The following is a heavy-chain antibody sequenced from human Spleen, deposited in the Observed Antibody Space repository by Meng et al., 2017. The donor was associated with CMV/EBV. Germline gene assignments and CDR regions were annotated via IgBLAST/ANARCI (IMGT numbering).Heavy chain of an antibody. Sequence: FASAYIHWMRQAPGQGLEWLGMIDPGEGYTTYTQKFQGRVTMARDTSTTTLYMELSSLKSDDTAVYFCAREGREEFDSPRDYFDYWGQGTLVT. J-gene: IGHJ4*02. CDR3: AREGREEFDSPRDYFDY. CDR2: IDPGEGYT. V-gene: IGHV1-46*01. CDR1: FASAY. D-gene: IGHD5-24*01.